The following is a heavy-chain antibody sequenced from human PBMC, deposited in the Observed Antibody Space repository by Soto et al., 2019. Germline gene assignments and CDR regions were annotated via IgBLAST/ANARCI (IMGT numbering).Heavy chain of an antibody. D-gene: IGHD3-3*01. CDR3: ARGGGVGVAGSAAFDM. J-gene: IGHJ3*02. V-gene: IGHV1-2*02. Sequence: QLHLVQSGAVVKKPGASVTVSCSASGYPVTAYYMHWVRQAPGRGLEWMGGINPATGAAKYTQTCQGRVTLTRGTSTSTVFMELSGLTSEDTAVFYCARGGGVGVAGSAAFDMWGQGTLVTVSS. CDR1: GYPVTAYY. CDR2: INPATGAA.